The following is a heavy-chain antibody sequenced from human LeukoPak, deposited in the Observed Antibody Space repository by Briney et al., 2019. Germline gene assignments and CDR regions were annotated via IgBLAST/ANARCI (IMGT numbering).Heavy chain of an antibody. J-gene: IGHJ4*02. Sequence: GGSLRLSCAASGNYWMHWVRQAPGKGLVWVSHVNSDGSWTTYADSVKGRFTISKDNAINTVYLQMNNLRAEDTAVYYCVSFYETYWGRGTLVTVSS. CDR3: VSFYETY. CDR1: GNYW. CDR2: VNSDGSWT. V-gene: IGHV3-74*01. D-gene: IGHD2-2*01.